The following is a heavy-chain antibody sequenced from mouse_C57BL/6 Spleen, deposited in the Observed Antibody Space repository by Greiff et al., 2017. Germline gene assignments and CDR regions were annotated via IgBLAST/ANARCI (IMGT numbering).Heavy chain of an antibody. CDR3: AGEEICYGYDLGFAY. D-gene: IGHD2-2*01. Sequence: EVKLQESGGGLVKPGGSLKLSCAASGFTFSDYGMHWVRQAPEKGLEWVAYISSGSSTIYYADTVKGRYTISRDNAKNTLFLQMTSLRSEDTAMYYCAGEEICYGYDLGFAYWGQGTLVTVSA. CDR2: ISSGSSTI. J-gene: IGHJ3*01. CDR1: GFTFSDYG. V-gene: IGHV5-17*01.